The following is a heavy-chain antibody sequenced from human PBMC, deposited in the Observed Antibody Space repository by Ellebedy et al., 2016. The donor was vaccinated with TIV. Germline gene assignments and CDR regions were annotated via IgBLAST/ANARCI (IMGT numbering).Heavy chain of an antibody. V-gene: IGHV1-46*01. CDR2: INPRDGST. J-gene: IGHJ4*02. CDR3: ARGTTVSLSDY. D-gene: IGHD4-17*01. Sequence: ASVKVSCKSSGYTFTSYYLHWVRLAPGQGLEWMGIINPRDGSTRYAQQFQGRVTVTSDPSTSTLYMELSSLRSGDTAIYYCARGTTVSLSDYWGQGTQVTVSS. CDR1: GYTFTSYY.